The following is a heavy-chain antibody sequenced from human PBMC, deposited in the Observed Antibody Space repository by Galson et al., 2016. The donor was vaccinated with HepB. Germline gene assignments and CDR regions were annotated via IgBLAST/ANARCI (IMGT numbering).Heavy chain of an antibody. Sequence: SLRLSCAASGFAFSAYGMTWVRQAPGKGLEWVSYIGGTTSTIFYADSVKGRFTISRDNAEDSLYLQMNNLRAEDSAIYHCAREYAPAAGGGFDYWGQGTLVTVSS. CDR3: AREYAPAAGGGFDY. CDR2: IGGTTSTI. J-gene: IGHJ4*02. CDR1: GFAFSAYG. D-gene: IGHD6-13*01. V-gene: IGHV3-48*04.